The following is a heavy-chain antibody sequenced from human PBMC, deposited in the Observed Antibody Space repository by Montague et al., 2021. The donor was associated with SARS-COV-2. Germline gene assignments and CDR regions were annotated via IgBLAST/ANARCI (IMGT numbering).Heavy chain of an antibody. V-gene: IGHV3-23*01. CDR2: ISGSGLST. Sequence: SLRLSCAASGFTFRSYAMSWVRQAPGEGLEWVSSISGSGLSTYYADSVKGRFTTSRDNSKNTLYLQMNSLRAEDTAVYYCAKVYTDFWSGSYYYMDVWGQGTTVTVSS. CDR3: AKVYTDFWSGSYYYMDV. D-gene: IGHD3-3*01. J-gene: IGHJ6*03. CDR1: GFTFRSYA.